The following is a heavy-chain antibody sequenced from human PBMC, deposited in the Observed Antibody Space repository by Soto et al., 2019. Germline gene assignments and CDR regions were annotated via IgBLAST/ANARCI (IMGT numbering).Heavy chain of an antibody. CDR3: ARERCSSTSRYGAFDV. D-gene: IGHD2-2*01. Sequence: QVQLQESGPGLVKPSQTLSLTCTVSGGSISSGGYYWSWIRQHPGKGLEWIGYIYYSGSTYYNPSLQCRITISVDTTKNQFSLMLSSVTAADTAVYYSARERCSSTSRYGAFDVWGKGTTVTGSA. CDR2: IYYSGST. J-gene: IGHJ6*04. V-gene: IGHV4-31*03. CDR1: GGSISSGGYY.